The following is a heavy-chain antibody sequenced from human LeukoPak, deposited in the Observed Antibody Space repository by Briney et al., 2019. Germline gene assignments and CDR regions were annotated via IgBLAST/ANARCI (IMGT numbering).Heavy chain of an antibody. V-gene: IGHV3-15*01. J-gene: IGHJ6*02. D-gene: IGHD4-17*01. Sequence: GGSLRLSCAASGFTFSSYWMSWVRQAPGKGLEWVGRIKSKTDGGTTDYAAPVKGRFTISRDDSKNTLYLQMNSLKTEDTAVYYCTTNDYGDYPGSDVWGQGTTVTVSS. CDR1: GFTFSSYW. CDR2: IKSKTDGGTT. CDR3: TTNDYGDYPGSDV.